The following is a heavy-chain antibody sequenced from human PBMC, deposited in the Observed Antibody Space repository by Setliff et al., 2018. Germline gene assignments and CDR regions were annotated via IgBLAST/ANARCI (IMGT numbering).Heavy chain of an antibody. D-gene: IGHD6-19*01. CDR2: INQDGSSS. Sequence: PGGSLRLSCGSSGFTFSSFWMSWVRQAPGKGLEWVANINQDGSSSSYADSVKGRFTISRDEAKNSLYLQMNSLRTEDTAVYYCARSAVAVPGQFYFDNWGQGTQVTVSS. V-gene: IGHV3-7*01. J-gene: IGHJ4*02. CDR3: ARSAVAVPGQFYFDN. CDR1: GFTFSSFW.